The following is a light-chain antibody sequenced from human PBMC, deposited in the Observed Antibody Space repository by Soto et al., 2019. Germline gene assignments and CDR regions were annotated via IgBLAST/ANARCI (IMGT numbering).Light chain of an antibody. CDR1: TGAVTSGYY. CDR3: LLYYGGPVV. J-gene: IGLJ2*01. CDR2: NTR. Sequence: QAVVTQEPSLTVSPGGTVTLTCGSSTGAVTSGYYPNWFQQKPGQAPMALIYNTRNKHSGTPTRFSGSLLGGKAVLTLSGVQAEDYADYSCLLYYGGPVVFGGGTQLTVL. V-gene: IGLV7-43*01.